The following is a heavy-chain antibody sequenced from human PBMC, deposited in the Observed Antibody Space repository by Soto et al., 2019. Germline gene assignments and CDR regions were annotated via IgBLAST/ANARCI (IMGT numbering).Heavy chain of an antibody. D-gene: IGHD1-1*01. CDR3: ARDNDRPQLGGNYYYILDV. CDR2: IMPIFRIP. Sequence: QVQLEQSGAEVKKPGSSVKLSCKASGGTFRNSAISWVRQAPGQGLEWMGGIMPIFRIPDYAQKFQGRVTITADESTTTAYMELSGLRSDDTAVYYCARDNDRPQLGGNYYYILDVWGHGTTVTVSS. CDR1: GGTFRNSA. J-gene: IGHJ6*02. V-gene: IGHV1-69*12.